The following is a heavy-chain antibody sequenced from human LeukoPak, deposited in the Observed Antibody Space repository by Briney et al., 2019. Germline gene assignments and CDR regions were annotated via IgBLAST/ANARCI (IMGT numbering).Heavy chain of an antibody. J-gene: IGHJ4*02. D-gene: IGHD4-11*01. V-gene: IGHV3-33*01. CDR3: ARETYGNPDY. CDR2: IGFDGSNK. CDR1: GFTFSSYA. Sequence: PGGSLRLSCAASGFTFSSYAMHWVRQAPGKGLEGVAVIGFDGSNKYYADSVKGRFTVSRDNSKNTLYLQMNSLRAEDTAVYYCARETYGNPDYWGQGTLVTVSS.